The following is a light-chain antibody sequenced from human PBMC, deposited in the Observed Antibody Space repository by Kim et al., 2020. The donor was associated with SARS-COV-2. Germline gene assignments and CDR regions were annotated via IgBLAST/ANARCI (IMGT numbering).Light chain of an antibody. CDR3: QQYDSSPRT. V-gene: IGKV3-20*01. J-gene: IGKJ1*01. CDR1: QSVSSSS. CDR2: GAS. Sequence: SPGARAPLSCRASQSVSSSSLAWYQRKPGQAPRLLIYGASRRATGIPDRFSGSGSGTDFTLTISRLEPEDFAVYYCQQYDSSPRTFGQGTKVDIK.